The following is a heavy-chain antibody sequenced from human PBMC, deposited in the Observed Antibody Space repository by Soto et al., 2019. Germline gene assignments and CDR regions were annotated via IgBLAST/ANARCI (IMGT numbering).Heavy chain of an antibody. CDR3: ARDQGIKTLGVYSRYYYGREV. Sequence: ASVKVSCKASGYTFTSSGISWVRQAPGQGLEWLGWISTDNGNTNYAQHLQGRVSLTTDTSTSTAYMDLRSLRSDDTAVYYCARDQGIKTLGVYSRYYYGREVWGQGTRVTVSS. D-gene: IGHD1-20*01. CDR2: ISTDNGNT. CDR1: GYTFTSSG. J-gene: IGHJ6*02. V-gene: IGHV1-18*01.